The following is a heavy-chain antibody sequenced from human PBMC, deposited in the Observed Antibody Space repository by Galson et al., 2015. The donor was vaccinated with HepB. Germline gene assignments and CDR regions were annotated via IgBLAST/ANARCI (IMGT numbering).Heavy chain of an antibody. CDR1: GFTVSSNY. CDR2: IYSGGST. J-gene: IGHJ4*02. D-gene: IGHD3-10*01. Sequence: SLRLSCAASGFTVSSNYMSWVRQAPGKGLEWVSVIYSGGSTYYADSVKGRFTVSRDNSKNTLYLQMNSLRAEDTAVYYCAKAGSYYPFAHLDYWGQGTLVTVSS. V-gene: IGHV3-66*01. CDR3: AKAGSYYPFAHLDY.